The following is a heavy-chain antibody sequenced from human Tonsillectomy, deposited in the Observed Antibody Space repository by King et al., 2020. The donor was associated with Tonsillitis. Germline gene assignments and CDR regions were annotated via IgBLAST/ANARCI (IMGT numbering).Heavy chain of an antibody. CDR3: ARPGEPIYYYYYMDV. J-gene: IGHJ6*03. CDR1: GFTFSTYT. CDR2: VSFDGSNQ. V-gene: IGHV3-30*01. D-gene: IGHD1-14*01. Sequence: VQLVESGGGVVQPGRSLRLSCAASGFTFSTYTMHWVRQAPGKGLEGVAVVSFDGSNQYYAGSVKGRFTISRDNSKNTLYLQMNSLRAEDTAVYYCARPGEPIYYYYYMDVWGKGTTVTVSS.